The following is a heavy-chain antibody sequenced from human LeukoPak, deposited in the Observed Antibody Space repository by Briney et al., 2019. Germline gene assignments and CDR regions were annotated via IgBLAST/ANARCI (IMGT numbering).Heavy chain of an antibody. CDR1: GYIFTRYW. V-gene: IGHV5-51*01. D-gene: IGHD4-17*01. CDR3: ARQGPSTVHGFDP. CDR2: IFPSDSDT. J-gene: IGHJ5*02. Sequence: GDYLKISCKGSGYIFTRYWIGWVRQMPGKGLEGMGIIFPSDSDTRYSPSFQGQVTISADKSINTAYRQWTSLKASDTAIYYCARQGPSTVHGFDPWGQGTLVTVSS.